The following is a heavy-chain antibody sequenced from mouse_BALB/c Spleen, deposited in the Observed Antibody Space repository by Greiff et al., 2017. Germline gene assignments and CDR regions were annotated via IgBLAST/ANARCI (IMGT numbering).Heavy chain of an antibody. D-gene: IGHD1-2*01. V-gene: IGHV1-9*01. CDR1: GYTFSSYW. J-gene: IGHJ3*01. Sequence: QVQLQQSGAELMKPGASVKISCKATGYTFSSYWIEWVKQRPGHGLEWIGEILPGSGSTNYNEKFKGKATFTADTSSNTAYMQLSSLTSEDSAVYYCARSITTATYWGQGTLVTVSA. CDR3: ARSITTATY. CDR2: ILPGSGST.